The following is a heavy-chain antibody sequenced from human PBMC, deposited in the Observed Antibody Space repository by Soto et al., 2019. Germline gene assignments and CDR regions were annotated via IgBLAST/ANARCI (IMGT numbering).Heavy chain of an antibody. V-gene: IGHV1-69*12. CDR2: IIPIFGTA. J-gene: IGHJ4*02. D-gene: IGHD5-12*01. CDR1: GGTFSSYA. CDR3: AREGGVATTPVFDY. Sequence: QVQLVQSGAEVKKPGSSVKVSCKASGGTFSSYAISWVRQAPGQGLEWMGGIIPIFGTANYAQNFQGRVTITADESTSTAYMKLSSLRSEDTAVYYCAREGGVATTPVFDYWGQGTLLTVSS.